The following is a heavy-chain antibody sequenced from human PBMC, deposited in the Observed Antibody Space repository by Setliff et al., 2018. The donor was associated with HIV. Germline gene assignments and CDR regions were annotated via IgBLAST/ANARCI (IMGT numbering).Heavy chain of an antibody. D-gene: IGHD3-10*01. CDR3: AKVLEFGIDAFDI. CDR1: GFSFRNFG. CDR2: ISSSDDDT. J-gene: IGHJ3*02. Sequence: GGSLRLSCTASGFSFRNFGMTWVRQAPGKGLEWVSSISSSDDDTHYADSLRGRFTVSRDNAKSALYLQMNNLSVDDTAVYYCAKVLEFGIDAFDIWGQGTVVTVSS. V-gene: IGHV3-21*01.